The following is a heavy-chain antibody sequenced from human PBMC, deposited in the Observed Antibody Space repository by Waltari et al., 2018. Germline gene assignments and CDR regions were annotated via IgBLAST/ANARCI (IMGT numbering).Heavy chain of an antibody. CDR2: IIPIFGTA. J-gene: IGHJ5*02. CDR3: ARGLDRDYYDSSEEFDP. V-gene: IGHV1-69*01. D-gene: IGHD3-22*01. CDR1: GGTFSSYA. Sequence: QVQLVQSGAEVKKPGSSVKVSCKASGGTFSSYAISWVRQAPGQGLEWMGGIIPIFGTANYAQKFQGRVTITADESTSTAYMELSSLRSEDTAVYYCARGLDRDYYDSSEEFDPWGQGTLVTVSS.